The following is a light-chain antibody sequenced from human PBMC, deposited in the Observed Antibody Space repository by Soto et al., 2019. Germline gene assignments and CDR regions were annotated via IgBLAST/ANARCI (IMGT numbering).Light chain of an antibody. CDR1: QSVSSSY. Sequence: EIVLTQSPGTLSLSPGERATLSCRASQSVSSSYLAWYQQKPGQTPRLLIYGASSRATGIPDRFSGGESGSGFTLTISRLEPEDFAVYFCQHYGASPRTFGQGTKVEIK. CDR2: GAS. CDR3: QHYGASPRT. J-gene: IGKJ1*01. V-gene: IGKV3-20*01.